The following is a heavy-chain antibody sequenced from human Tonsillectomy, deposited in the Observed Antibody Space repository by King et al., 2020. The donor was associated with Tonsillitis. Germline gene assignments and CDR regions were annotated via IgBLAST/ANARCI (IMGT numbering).Heavy chain of an antibody. J-gene: IGHJ5*02. CDR3: ARQRGGSSWSDP. D-gene: IGHD6-13*01. V-gene: IGHV4-39*01. Sequence: LQLQESGPGLVKPSETLSLICTVSGGSISSSSDYWGWFRQPPGKGLEWIGNIYYSGTSDHNPSPKSRLSISIDTSRSQFSLKLSSVTTADTAMYYCARQRGGSSWSDPWGQGTQVTVSS. CDR1: GGSISSSSDY. CDR2: IYYSGTS.